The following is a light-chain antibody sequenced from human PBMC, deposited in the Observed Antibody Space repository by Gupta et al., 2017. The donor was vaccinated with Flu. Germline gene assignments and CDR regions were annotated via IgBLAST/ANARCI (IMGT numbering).Light chain of an antibody. Sequence: GDRCTITCRASQIISNYFNWYEQKPGEAPKLLVFRASSLQSGVPSRFSGSGSGTDFTLTISSRQPEDCASYFCQQSYSTPLLTFGPGTKVDIK. J-gene: IGKJ3*01. V-gene: IGKV1-39*01. CDR2: RAS. CDR3: QQSYSTPLLT. CDR1: QIISNY.